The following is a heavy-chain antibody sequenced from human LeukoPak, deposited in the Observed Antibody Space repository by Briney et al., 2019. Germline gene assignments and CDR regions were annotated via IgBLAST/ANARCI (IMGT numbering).Heavy chain of an antibody. CDR1: GGSISSYY. J-gene: IGHJ4*02. Sequence: SETLSLTYTVSGGSISSYYWSWIRQPPGKGLEWIGYIYYSGSTNYNPSLKSRVTISVDTSKNRFSLKLSSVTAADTAVYYCARGHEAFDYWGQGTLVTVSS. CDR2: IYYSGST. V-gene: IGHV4-59*01. CDR3: ARGHEAFDY.